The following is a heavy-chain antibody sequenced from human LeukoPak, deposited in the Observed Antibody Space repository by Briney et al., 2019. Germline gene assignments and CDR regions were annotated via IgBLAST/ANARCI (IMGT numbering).Heavy chain of an antibody. CDR3: ARHHSEGSYGSRFDY. J-gene: IGHJ4*02. Sequence: RGESLQISCKGSGYSFTSYWIGWVRQLPAKGLEWMGIIYPGDSDTRYSPSFQGQVTISADKSISTAYLQWSSLKASDTAMYYCARHHSEGSYGSRFDYWGQGTLVTVSS. V-gene: IGHV5-51*01. CDR2: IYPGDSDT. CDR1: GYSFTSYW. D-gene: IGHD3-16*01.